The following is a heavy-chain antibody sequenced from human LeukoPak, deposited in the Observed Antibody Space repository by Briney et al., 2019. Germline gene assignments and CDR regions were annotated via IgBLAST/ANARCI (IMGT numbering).Heavy chain of an antibody. V-gene: IGHV6-1*01. D-gene: IGHD6-19*01. Sequence: SQTLSLTCAISGDSVSSNSAAWHWIRQSPSRGLEWLGRTYYRSKWYNDYAVSVKSRITINPDTSKNQFSLQLNSVTPEDTAVYYCARDRRSGWSTRGGENWFDPWGQGTLVTVSS. J-gene: IGHJ5*02. CDR3: ARDRRSGWSTRGGENWFDP. CDR2: TYYRSKWYN. CDR1: GDSVSSNSAA.